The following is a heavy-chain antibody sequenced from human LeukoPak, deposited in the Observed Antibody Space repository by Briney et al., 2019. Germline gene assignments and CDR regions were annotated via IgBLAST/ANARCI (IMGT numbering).Heavy chain of an antibody. V-gene: IGHV4-39*01. Sequence: SETLSLTCTVSGGSISSSSYYWGWIRQPPGKGLEWIGSIYYSGSTYYNPSLKSRVTISVDTSKNQFSLKLSSVTVADTAVYYYARHYYDSSGYWYFDYWGQGTLVTVSS. CDR1: GGSISSSSYY. CDR3: ARHYYDSSGYWYFDY. J-gene: IGHJ4*02. D-gene: IGHD3-22*01. CDR2: IYYSGST.